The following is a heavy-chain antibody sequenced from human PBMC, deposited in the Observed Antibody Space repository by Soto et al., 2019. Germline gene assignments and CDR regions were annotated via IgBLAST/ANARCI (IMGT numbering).Heavy chain of an antibody. CDR3: ARNGAFGVYYYGMDV. CDR2: IYYSGST. J-gene: IGHJ6*02. D-gene: IGHD3-3*01. V-gene: IGHV4-59*01. CDR1: GGSISSYY. Sequence: NPSETLSLTCTVSGGSISSYYWSWIRQPPGKGLEWIGYIYYSGSTNYNPSLKSRVTISVDTSKNQFSLKLSSVTAADTAVYYCARNGAFGVYYYGMDVWGQGTTVTVSS.